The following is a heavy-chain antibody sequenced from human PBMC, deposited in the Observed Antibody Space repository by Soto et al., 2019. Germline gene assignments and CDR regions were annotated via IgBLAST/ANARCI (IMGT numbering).Heavy chain of an antibody. V-gene: IGHV4-30-2*01. D-gene: IGHD3-22*01. CDR3: ARELLFYDSDGFSWDDAFDI. CDR1: GGSLSSSAYS. CDR2: IYQSGST. Sequence: PSGTLALTSAFSGGSLSSSAYSWSWIRQPPGKGMEWIGFIYQSGSTYYNPSLKSRVTMSLDRPKNQFSLKLSSVTAADTAVYYCARELLFYDSDGFSWDDAFDIWGQGTMVTVSS. J-gene: IGHJ3*02.